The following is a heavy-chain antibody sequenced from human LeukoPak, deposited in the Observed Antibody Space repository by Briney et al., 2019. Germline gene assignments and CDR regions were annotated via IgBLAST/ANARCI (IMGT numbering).Heavy chain of an antibody. V-gene: IGHV3-23*01. Sequence: GGSLRLSCAGSGFTFSSHAMSWVRQAPGKGLEWVSGINSGGSSAYYADPVRGRFTISRDNSKNTLYLQMNSLRAEDTAVYYCAKRSVAGAFDIWGQGTMVTVSS. D-gene: IGHD6-19*01. CDR1: GFTFSSHA. CDR3: AKRSVAGAFDI. CDR2: INSGGSSA. J-gene: IGHJ3*02.